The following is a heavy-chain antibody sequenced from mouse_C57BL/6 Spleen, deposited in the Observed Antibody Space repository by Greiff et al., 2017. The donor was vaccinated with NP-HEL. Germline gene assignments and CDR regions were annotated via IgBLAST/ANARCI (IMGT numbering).Heavy chain of an antibody. CDR2: ISDGGSYT. CDR1: GFTFSSYA. CDR3: AKLGRTGTSFDY. D-gene: IGHD4-1*01. Sequence: DVQLQESGGGLVKPGGSLKLSCAASGFTFSSYAMSWVRQTPDKRLEWVATISDGGSYTYYPDNVKGRFTISRDNAKNNLYLQMSHLKSEDTAMYYCAKLGRTGTSFDYWGQGTTLTVSS. V-gene: IGHV5-4*01. J-gene: IGHJ2*01.